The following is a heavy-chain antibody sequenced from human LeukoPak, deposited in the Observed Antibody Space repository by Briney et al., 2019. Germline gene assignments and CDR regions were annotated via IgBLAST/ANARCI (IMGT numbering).Heavy chain of an antibody. V-gene: IGHV3-7*01. J-gene: IGHJ4*02. D-gene: IGHD4-17*01. CDR2: IKQDGSEK. CDR1: GFTFGSYW. CDR3: GRDTFPYGALWGDY. Sequence: PGGSLRLSCAASGFTFGSYWMTWVRQAPGKGLEWVANIKQDGSEKYYVDSVKGRFTISRDNAKNSLYLQMNSLRAEDTAVYYCGRDTFPYGALWGDYWGQGTLVTVSS.